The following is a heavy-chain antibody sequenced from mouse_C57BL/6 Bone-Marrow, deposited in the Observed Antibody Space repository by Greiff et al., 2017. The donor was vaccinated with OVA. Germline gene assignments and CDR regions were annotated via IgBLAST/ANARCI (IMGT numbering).Heavy chain of an antibody. Sequence: EVQLQQSGAELVRPGASVKLSCTASGFNIKDDYMHWVKQRPEQGLEWIGWIDPENGYTEYASKFQGKATITADTSSNTAYLQLSSLTSEDTAVYYCTTHHYGSSLHWYFDVWGTGTTVTVSS. V-gene: IGHV14-4*01. CDR1: GFNIKDDY. CDR3: TTHHYGSSLHWYFDV. D-gene: IGHD1-1*01. CDR2: IDPENGYT. J-gene: IGHJ1*03.